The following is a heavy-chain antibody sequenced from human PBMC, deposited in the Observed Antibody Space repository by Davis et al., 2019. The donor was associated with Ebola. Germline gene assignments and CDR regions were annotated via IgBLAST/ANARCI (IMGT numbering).Heavy chain of an antibody. CDR2: INHSGST. CDR3: ARVRVVAATRYYYYYGMDV. J-gene: IGHJ6*02. Sequence: SETLSLTCTVSGGSISSSSYYWSWIRQPPGKGLEWIGEINHSGSTNYNPSLKSRVTISVDTSKNQFSLKLSSVTAADTAVYYCARVRVVAATRYYYYYGMDVWGQGTTVTVSS. D-gene: IGHD2-15*01. CDR1: GGSISSSSYY. V-gene: IGHV4-39*07.